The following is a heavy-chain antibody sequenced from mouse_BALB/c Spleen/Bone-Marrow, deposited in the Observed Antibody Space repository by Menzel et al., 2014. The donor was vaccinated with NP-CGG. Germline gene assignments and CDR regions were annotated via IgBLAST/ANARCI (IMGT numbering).Heavy chain of an antibody. D-gene: IGHD1-2*01. CDR2: ISSGGST. J-gene: IGHJ4*01. Sequence: EVKLVDSGGGLVKPGGSLKLSCAASGFTFSSYAMSWVRQTPEKRLEWVASISSGGSTYYPDSVKGRFTISRDNARNILYLQMSSLRSEDTAMYYCAREGGTTAHYYAMDYWGQGTSVTVSS. V-gene: IGHV5-6-5*01. CDR3: AREGGTTAHYYAMDY. CDR1: GFTFSSYA.